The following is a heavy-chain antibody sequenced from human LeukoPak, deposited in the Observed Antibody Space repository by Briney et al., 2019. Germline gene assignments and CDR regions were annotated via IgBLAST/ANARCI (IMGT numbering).Heavy chain of an antibody. V-gene: IGHV3-30-3*01. J-gene: IGHJ6*02. Sequence: GRSLRLSCAASGFTFSSYAMHWVRQAPGKGLERVALISYDGFNKYYADSVKGRFTISRDNSKNTLYLQMNSLRAEDTAVYYCARPTLPYYYYYGMDVWGQGTTVTVSS. CDR1: GFTFSSYA. D-gene: IGHD2/OR15-2a*01. CDR3: ARPTLPYYYYYGMDV. CDR2: ISYDGFNK.